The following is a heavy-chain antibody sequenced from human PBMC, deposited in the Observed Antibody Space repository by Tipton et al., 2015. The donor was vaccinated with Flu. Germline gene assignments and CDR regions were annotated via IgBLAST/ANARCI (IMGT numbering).Heavy chain of an antibody. V-gene: IGHV4-39*02. Sequence: GLVKPSETLSLTCTVTGAFISTDNSYWGWIRQPPGRELEWIGSVHSGGATDYNASLKSRVSISVDASKTHFSLKLTSVTASDTAVYFCASYYYDSSGPIIDYWGQGTLVTVSS. D-gene: IGHD3-22*01. CDR3: ASYYYDSSGPIIDY. CDR2: VHSGGAT. J-gene: IGHJ4*02. CDR1: GAFISTDNSY.